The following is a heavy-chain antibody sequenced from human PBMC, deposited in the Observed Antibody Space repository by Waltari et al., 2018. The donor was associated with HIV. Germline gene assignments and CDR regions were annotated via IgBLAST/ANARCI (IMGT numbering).Heavy chain of an antibody. CDR3: ARGPEGYQLLGNWFDP. D-gene: IGHD2-2*01. V-gene: IGHV4-34*01. J-gene: IGHJ5*02. Sequence: QVHLQAWGAGLVEPPETLSLTCLVYGGSYSNHYWSWIRQPPVKGLEWIGEINDGGTINHNPSLKSRITISVDRSKKQISLKLNSVTAADTAVYYCARGPEGYQLLGNWFDPWGQGALVTVSS. CDR1: GGSYSNHY. CDR2: INDGGTI.